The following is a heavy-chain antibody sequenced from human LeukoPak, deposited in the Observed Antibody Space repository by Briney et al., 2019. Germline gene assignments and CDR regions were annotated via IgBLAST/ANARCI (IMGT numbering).Heavy chain of an antibody. J-gene: IGHJ6*03. D-gene: IGHD1-1*01. Sequence: PGGSLRLSCAVSGFTVSSNYMGWVRQAPGKGLEWVSVFYSSGSTYYADSVKARFTISRDNSENTLFLQMNTLRAEDTAVYYCARLEKKSYYYMDVWGKGTTVTVSS. V-gene: IGHV3-53*01. CDR2: FYSSGST. CDR1: GFTVSSNY. CDR3: ARLEKKSYYYMDV.